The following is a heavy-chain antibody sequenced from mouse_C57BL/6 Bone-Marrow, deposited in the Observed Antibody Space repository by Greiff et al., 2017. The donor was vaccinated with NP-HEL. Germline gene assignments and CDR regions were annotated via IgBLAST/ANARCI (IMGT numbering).Heavy chain of an antibody. D-gene: IGHD1-1*01. Sequence: QVQLQQSGPELVKPGASVKISCKASGYTFTDYYINWVKQRPGQGLEWIGWIFPGSGSTYYNEKFKGKATLTVDKSSSTAYMLLSSLTSEDSAVYFCANYYGSSYNYAMDYWGQGTSVTVSS. V-gene: IGHV1-75*01. CDR1: GYTFTDYY. J-gene: IGHJ4*01. CDR2: IFPGSGST. CDR3: ANYYGSSYNYAMDY.